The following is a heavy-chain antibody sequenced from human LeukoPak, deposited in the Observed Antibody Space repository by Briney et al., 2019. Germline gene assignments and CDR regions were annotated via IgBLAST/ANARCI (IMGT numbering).Heavy chain of an antibody. CDR2: ITGSGGYT. D-gene: IGHD1-26*01. Sequence: GGSLRLSCTASGFTSANYAVSWVRQAPGKGLEWVSAITGSGGYTYYADSVKGRFTISRDDSKNTLYLQMNSLRAEDTAVYYCAKENSGKYPDYWGQGTLQTVSS. V-gene: IGHV3-23*01. CDR3: AKENSGKYPDY. CDR1: GFTSANYA. J-gene: IGHJ4*02.